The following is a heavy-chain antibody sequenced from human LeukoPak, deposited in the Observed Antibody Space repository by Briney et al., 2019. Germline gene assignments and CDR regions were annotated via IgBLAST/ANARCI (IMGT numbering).Heavy chain of an antibody. V-gene: IGHV3-23*01. CDR1: GFTFSSNA. CDR2: ISGSGGST. J-gene: IGHJ4*02. D-gene: IGHD1-26*01. CDR3: AIRSFSGTYSFDY. Sequence: SGGSLRLSCAASGFTFSSNAMSWVRQAPGKGLEWVSGISGSGGSTNYADSVKGLFTISRDNSKNTLYLQMNSLRAEDTAVYYCAIRSFSGTYSFDYWGQGTLVTVSS.